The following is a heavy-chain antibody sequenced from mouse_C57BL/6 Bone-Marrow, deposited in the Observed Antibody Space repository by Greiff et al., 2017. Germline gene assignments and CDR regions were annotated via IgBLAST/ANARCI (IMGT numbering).Heavy chain of an antibody. V-gene: IGHV1-5*01. CDR3: TPYYGSSYPYYFDY. D-gene: IGHD1-1*01. Sequence: VQLQQSGTVLARPGASVKMSCKTSGYTFTGYWMHWVKQRPGQGLEWIGAIYPGNSDTSYNQKFKGKAKLTAVTSASTAYMELSSLTNEDSAVYYCTPYYGSSYPYYFDYWGQGTTLTVSS. CDR1: GYTFTGYW. J-gene: IGHJ2*01. CDR2: IYPGNSDT.